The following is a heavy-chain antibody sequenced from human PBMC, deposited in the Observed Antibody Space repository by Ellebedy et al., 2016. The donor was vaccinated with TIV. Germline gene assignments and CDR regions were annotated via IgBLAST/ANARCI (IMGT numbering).Heavy chain of an antibody. Sequence: ASVKVSCKASGGTFSSYAISWVRQAPGQGLEWMGGIIPIFGTANYAQKFQGRVTITADESTSTAYMELSSLRSEDTAVYYCARVVGSYGSGSYSGSLDYWGQGTLVTVSS. CDR2: IIPIFGTA. V-gene: IGHV1-69*13. CDR3: ARVVGSYGSGSYSGSLDY. CDR1: GGTFSSYA. J-gene: IGHJ4*02. D-gene: IGHD3-10*01.